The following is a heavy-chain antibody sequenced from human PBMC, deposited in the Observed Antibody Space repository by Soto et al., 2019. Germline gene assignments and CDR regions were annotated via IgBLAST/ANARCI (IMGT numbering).Heavy chain of an antibody. V-gene: IGHV3-23*01. CDR1: GFTFSSYA. D-gene: IGHD2-2*01. J-gene: IGHJ6*02. CDR2: ISGSGGST. CDR3: AKDLPDIVVVPAGGMDV. Sequence: GGSLRLSCAASGFTFSSYAMSWVRQAPGKGLEWVSAISGSGGSTYYADSVKGRFTISRDNSKNTLYLQMNSLRAEDTAVYYCAKDLPDIVVVPAGGMDVWGQGNTVTVSS.